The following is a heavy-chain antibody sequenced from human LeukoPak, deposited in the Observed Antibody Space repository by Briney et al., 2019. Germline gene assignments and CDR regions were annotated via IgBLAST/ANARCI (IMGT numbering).Heavy chain of an antibody. D-gene: IGHD6-19*01. CDR3: AKVRLDPYYYYYGMDV. J-gene: IGHJ6*02. CDR1: GFTFSSYG. V-gene: IGHV3-33*06. Sequence: GRSLRLSCAASGFTFSSYGMHWVRQAPGKGLEWVAVIWYDGSNKYYADSVKGRFTISRDNSKNTLYLQMNSLRAEDTAVYYCAKVRLDPYYYYYGMDVWGQGTTVTVSS. CDR2: IWYDGSNK.